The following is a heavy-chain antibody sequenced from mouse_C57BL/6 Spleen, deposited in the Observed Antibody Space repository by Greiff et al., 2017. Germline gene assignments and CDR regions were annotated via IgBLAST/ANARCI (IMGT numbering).Heavy chain of an antibody. D-gene: IGHD3-2*02. V-gene: IGHV1-64*01. CDR2: IHPNSGST. Sequence: VQLQQPGAELVKPGASVKLSCKASGYTFTSYWMHWVKQRPGQGLEWIGMIHPNSGSTNYNEKFKSKATLTVDKSASTAYMQLSSLTSEDSAVYYCASSSGYPHYFDYWGQGTTLTVSS. CDR3: ASSSGYPHYFDY. CDR1: GYTFTSYW. J-gene: IGHJ2*01.